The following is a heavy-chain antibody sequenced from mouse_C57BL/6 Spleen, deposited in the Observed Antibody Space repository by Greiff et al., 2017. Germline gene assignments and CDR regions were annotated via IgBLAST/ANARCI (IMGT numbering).Heavy chain of an antibody. J-gene: IGHJ2*01. CDR1: GFNIKDYY. CDR3: ARGTSWDQYYFDY. V-gene: IGHV14-2*01. CDR2: IDPEDGET. Sequence: VQLQQSGAELVKPGASVKLSCTASGFNIKDYYMHWVKQRTEQGLEWIGRIDPEDGETKYAPKFQGKATITADTSSNTAYLQLSSLTSEDSAVYFCARGTSWDQYYFDYWGQGTTLTVSS. D-gene: IGHD4-1*01.